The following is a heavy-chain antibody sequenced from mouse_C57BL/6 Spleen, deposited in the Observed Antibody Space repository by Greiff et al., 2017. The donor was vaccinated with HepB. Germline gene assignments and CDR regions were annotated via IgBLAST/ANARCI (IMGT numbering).Heavy chain of an antibody. J-gene: IGHJ1*03. V-gene: IGHV1-26*01. CDR3: ATFYGYDGYFDV. CDR1: GYTFTDYY. Sequence: VQLQQSGPELVKPGASVKISCKASGYTFTDYYMNWVKQSHGKSLEWIGDINPNNGGTSYNQKFKGKATLTVDKSSSTAYMELRSLTSEDSAVYYCATFYGYDGYFDVWGTGTTVTVSS. CDR2: INPNNGGT. D-gene: IGHD2-9*01.